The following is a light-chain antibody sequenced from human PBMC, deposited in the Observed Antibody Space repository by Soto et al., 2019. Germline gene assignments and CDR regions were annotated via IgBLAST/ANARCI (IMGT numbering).Light chain of an antibody. J-gene: IGKJ4*01. CDR2: TAS. Sequence: DIQMTQSPPSLSASVGDRVTISCRASQSISSYLNWYQQKPGKAPKLLIYTASSLQSGVPSRFTGSGSGTDFTLTISSLQPEDFATYYCQQSYSSPLTFGGGTKVEI. CDR1: QSISSY. CDR3: QQSYSSPLT. V-gene: IGKV1-39*01.